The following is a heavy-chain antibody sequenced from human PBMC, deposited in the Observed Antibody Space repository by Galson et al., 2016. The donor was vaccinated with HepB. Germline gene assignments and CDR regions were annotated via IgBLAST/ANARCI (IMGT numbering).Heavy chain of an antibody. CDR3: ARALWGQSCSSTSCVTGGLDY. J-gene: IGHJ4*02. CDR2: IYSGGGT. D-gene: IGHD2-2*01. V-gene: IGHV3-53*01. CDR1: GFTVSGNY. Sequence: SLRLSCAASGFTVSGNYLTWVRQAPGRAPECVSIIYSGGGTYYADSVKGRFTISRGSSKNTMYLQMNSLRVEDTAVYYCARALWGQSCSSTSCVTGGLDYWGPGTWSPSPQ.